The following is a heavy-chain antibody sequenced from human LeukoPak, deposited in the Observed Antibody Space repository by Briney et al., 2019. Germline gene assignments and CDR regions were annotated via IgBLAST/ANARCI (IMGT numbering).Heavy chain of an antibody. CDR1: GFTFSSYA. V-gene: IGHV3-30-3*01. Sequence: GGSLRLSCAASGFTFSSYAMHWVRQAPGKGLEWVAVISYDGSNKYYADSVKGRFTISRDNSKNTLYLQMNSLRAEDTAVYCCARDMITPEAYGMDVWGQGTTVTVSS. D-gene: IGHD3-16*01. CDR3: ARDMITPEAYGMDV. CDR2: ISYDGSNK. J-gene: IGHJ6*02.